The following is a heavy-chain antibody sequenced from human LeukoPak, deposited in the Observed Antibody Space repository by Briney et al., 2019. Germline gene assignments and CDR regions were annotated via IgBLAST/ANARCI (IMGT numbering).Heavy chain of an antibody. Sequence: PGGSLRLSCAASGFTFSSYAMRWVRQAPGKGLEWVSAISGSGGSTYYADSVKGRFTISRDNSKNTLYLQMNSLRAEDTAVYYCAKGTSGYPLFDYWGRGTLVTVSS. CDR1: GFTFSSYA. V-gene: IGHV3-23*01. D-gene: IGHD5-12*01. J-gene: IGHJ4*02. CDR2: ISGSGGST. CDR3: AKGTSGYPLFDY.